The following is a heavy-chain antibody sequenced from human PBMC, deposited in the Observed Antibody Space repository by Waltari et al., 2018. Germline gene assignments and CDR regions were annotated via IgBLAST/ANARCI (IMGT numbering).Heavy chain of an antibody. CDR3: ARDRRALLRPGTRGAFDI. CDR2: IYTSGST. CDR1: GGSIRSYY. Sequence: QVQLQESGPGLVKPSETLSLTCTVSGGSIRSYYWSWIRQPGGKGLEWIGRIYTSGSTNYNPSLKSRVTMSVDTSKNQFSLKLSSVTAADTAVYYCARDRRALLRPGTRGAFDIWGQGTMVTVSS. J-gene: IGHJ3*02. V-gene: IGHV4-4*07. D-gene: IGHD3-3*01.